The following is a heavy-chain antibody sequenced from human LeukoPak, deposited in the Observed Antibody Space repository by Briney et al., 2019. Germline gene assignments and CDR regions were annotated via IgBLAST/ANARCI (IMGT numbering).Heavy chain of an antibody. J-gene: IGHJ4*02. CDR2: INWNGDRT. V-gene: IGHV3-20*04. CDR3: ARRDYYGSGSPDF. Sequence: GGSLRLSCAASGFTFHDYDMSWVRQSPGKGLEWVSGINWNGDRTGYADSVKGRFTISRDNAKKSLYLQMNSLRAEDTASYYCARRDYYGSGSPDFWGQGTLVTVSS. D-gene: IGHD3-10*01. CDR1: GFTFHDYD.